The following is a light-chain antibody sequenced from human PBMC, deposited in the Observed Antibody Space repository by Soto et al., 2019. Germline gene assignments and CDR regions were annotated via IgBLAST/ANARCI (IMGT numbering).Light chain of an antibody. CDR1: SSNIGAGYD. CDR2: GNI. Sequence: QSVLTQPPSVSGAPGQGVTVSCTGSSSNIGAGYDVHWYQQLPGTAPRLLIYGNINRPSGVPDRFSGSKSGTSASLAITGLQAEDEGDYYCQSYDSGLGVFVVFGAGTKLTVL. J-gene: IGLJ2*01. V-gene: IGLV1-40*01. CDR3: QSYDSGLGVFVV.